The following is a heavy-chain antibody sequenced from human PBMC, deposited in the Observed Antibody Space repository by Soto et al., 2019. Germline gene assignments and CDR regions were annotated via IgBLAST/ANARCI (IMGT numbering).Heavy chain of an antibody. CDR1: GGSISSYY. D-gene: IGHD3-3*02. CDR2: VFSSGST. CDR3: ARVAFSYFGMDV. J-gene: IGHJ6*02. V-gene: IGHV4-4*07. Sequence: GGSISSYYWSWVRQPAGKGLEWIGRVFSSGSTNYNASLKSRVTMSIDTSKNEVSLTLRSVTAADTGVYYCARVAFSYFGMDVWGPGTTVTVSS.